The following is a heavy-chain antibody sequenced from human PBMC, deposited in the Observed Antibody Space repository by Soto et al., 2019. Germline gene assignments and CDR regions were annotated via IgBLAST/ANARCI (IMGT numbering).Heavy chain of an antibody. J-gene: IGHJ4*02. CDR2: ISGSGGST. CDR1: GFRVSNHA. V-gene: IGHV3-23*01. Sequence: GGSLRLSCAASGFRVSNHAMTWVRQAPGKGLEWVSTISGSGGSTYYADSVKGRFTISRDNSKDTLYLQMNSLRDEDTAVYYCARPTLTYSYDHYLDYWGQGTLVTVSS. CDR3: ARPTLTYSYDHYLDY. D-gene: IGHD3-22*01.